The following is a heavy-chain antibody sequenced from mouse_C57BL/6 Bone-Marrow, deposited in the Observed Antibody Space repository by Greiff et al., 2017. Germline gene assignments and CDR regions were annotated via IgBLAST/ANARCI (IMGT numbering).Heavy chain of an antibody. CDR3: ARWPAQRFAY. J-gene: IGHJ3*01. D-gene: IGHD3-2*02. CDR1: GYTFTSYW. Sequence: QVQLQQPGAELVKPGASVKLSCKASGYTFTSYWMQWVKQRPGQGLEWIGEIDPSDNYTNYNQKFKGKATLTVYTSSSTAYMQLSSLTSEDSAVYYCARWPAQRFAYWGQGTLVTVSA. CDR2: IDPSDNYT. V-gene: IGHV1-50*01.